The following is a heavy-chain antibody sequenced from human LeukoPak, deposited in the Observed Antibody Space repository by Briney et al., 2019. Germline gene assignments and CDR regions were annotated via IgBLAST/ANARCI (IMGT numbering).Heavy chain of an antibody. CDR2: ISSNGGSS. CDR3: VKITSVTGGDC. D-gene: IGHD1-1*01. J-gene: IGHJ4*02. V-gene: IGHV3-64D*09. CDR1: GFTFSAYA. Sequence: GGCLRLSCSASGFTFSAYAMYWVRQAPGKRLEYVSGISSNGGSSFYADSVRGRFTISRDNSKNTLYLQMSSLRAEDTAVYYCVKITSVTGGDCWGQGTRLTVSS.